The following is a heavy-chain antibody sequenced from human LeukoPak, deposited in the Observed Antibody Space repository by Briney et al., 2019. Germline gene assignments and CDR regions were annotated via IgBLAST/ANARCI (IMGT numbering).Heavy chain of an antibody. J-gene: IGHJ4*02. CDR2: ISSSSSYI. CDR3: ASAGASGY. Sequence: PGGSLRLSCAASGFMFRNHGMNWVRQAPGKGLEWVSSISSSSSYIYQADSVKGRFTISRDNAKNSLYLQMNSLRAEDTAVYYCASAGASGYWGQGTLVTVSS. CDR1: GFMFRNHG. D-gene: IGHD1-26*01. V-gene: IGHV3-21*01.